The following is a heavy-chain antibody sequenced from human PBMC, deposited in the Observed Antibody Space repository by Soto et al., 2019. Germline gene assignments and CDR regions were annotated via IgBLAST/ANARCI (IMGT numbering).Heavy chain of an antibody. J-gene: IGHJ4*02. D-gene: IGHD3-16*02. V-gene: IGHV3-23*01. CDR2: ISGSGDRT. CDR1: GFTFGTYA. Sequence: GGSLRLSCGASGFTFGTYAMSWVRQAPGKGLEWVSGISGSGDRTHYADSVKGRFSISRDNSQNTLHLQMNSLRAEDTAVYYCAKASTYEYVWGSFRYYFDHWGQGALVTVSS. CDR3: AKASTYEYVWGSFRYYFDH.